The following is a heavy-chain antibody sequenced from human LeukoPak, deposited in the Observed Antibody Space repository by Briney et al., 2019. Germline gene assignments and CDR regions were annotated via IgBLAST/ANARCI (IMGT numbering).Heavy chain of an antibody. CDR2: ISGGGDFT. V-gene: IGHV3-23*01. D-gene: IGHD3-22*01. J-gene: IGHJ6*03. CDR1: GFTFRSFA. Sequence: GGSLRLSCAASGFTFRSFAMNWVRQAPGKGLECVSAISGGGDFTKYADSVKGRFTISRDNSKSTLYLQMNSLRAEDTAVYYCAKSVFDSSGDPYMDVWGKGTTVTISS. CDR3: AKSVFDSSGDPYMDV.